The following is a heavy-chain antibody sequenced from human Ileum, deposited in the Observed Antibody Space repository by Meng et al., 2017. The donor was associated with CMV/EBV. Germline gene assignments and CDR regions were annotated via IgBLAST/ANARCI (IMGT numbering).Heavy chain of an antibody. J-gene: IGHJ5*01. CDR3: ARGWIRTPDS. V-gene: IGHV4-34*02. Sequence: HLQQWGAWSMKPLETPSLSCSLYRGSVSAAYWTLIRQSPGRGLEWIGEIIHGGSASYNPSLDGRFTMSTDASKNQVSLKLRSVTAADTGVYYCARGWIRTPDSWGQGTLVTVSS. D-gene: IGHD4-23*01. CDR1: RGSVSAAY. CDR2: IIHGGSA.